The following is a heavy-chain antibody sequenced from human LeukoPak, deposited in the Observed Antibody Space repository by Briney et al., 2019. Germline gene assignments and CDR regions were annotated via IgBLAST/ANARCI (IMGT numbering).Heavy chain of an antibody. J-gene: IGHJ1*01. V-gene: IGHV3-9*01. Sequence: GGSLRLSCAASGFTFDDYTMHWVRQPPGKGLEWVSGITWNSGSIAYADSVKGRFTISRDNAKNSLYLQMNSLRAEDTALYYCAKLSVSSEEYFQHWGQGTLVTVSS. CDR2: ITWNSGSI. D-gene: IGHD3-22*01. CDR3: AKLSVSSEEYFQH. CDR1: GFTFDDYT.